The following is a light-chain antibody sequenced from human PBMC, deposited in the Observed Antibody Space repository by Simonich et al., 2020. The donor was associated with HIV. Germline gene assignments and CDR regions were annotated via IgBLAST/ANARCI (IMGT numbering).Light chain of an antibody. J-gene: IGKJ1*01. Sequence: DIVMTQSPYSLAVSLGERATINCKSSQSVLYSSNNKNYLAWYQQKPGQPPKLLIYWASTRESGVPDRFSGSGSGTDFTLTISSLQAEDVAVYSCQQYYSTPPTFGQGTKVEIK. CDR1: QSVLYSSNNKNY. CDR3: QQYYSTPPT. V-gene: IGKV4-1*01. CDR2: WAS.